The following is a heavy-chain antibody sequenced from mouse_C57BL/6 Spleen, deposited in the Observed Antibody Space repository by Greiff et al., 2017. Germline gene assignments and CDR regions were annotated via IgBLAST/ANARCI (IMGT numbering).Heavy chain of an antibody. J-gene: IGHJ2*01. CDR2: IDPNSGGT. D-gene: IGHD3-2*02. CDR3: AREEGSSGGFPYYFDD. V-gene: IGHV1-62-3*01. CDR1: GYTFTSYW. Sequence: QVQLQQPGAELVKPGASVKLSCKASGYTFTSYWMHWVKQRPGRGLEWIGRIDPNSGGTKYNEKFKSKATLTVDKPSSTAYMQLSSLTSEDSAVYYCAREEGSSGGFPYYFDDWGQGTTLTVSS.